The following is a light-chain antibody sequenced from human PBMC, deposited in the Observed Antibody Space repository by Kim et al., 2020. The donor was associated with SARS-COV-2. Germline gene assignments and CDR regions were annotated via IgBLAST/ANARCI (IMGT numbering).Light chain of an antibody. V-gene: IGKV3-15*01. CDR2: DAS. CDR3: QQKNNWPWT. J-gene: IGKJ1*01. CDR1: QTVAGN. Sequence: GSPGERATLPCRASQTVAGNLAWYQQKPGQSPRLLIYDASIRATGIPARFSGSGSGTEFTLTISSLQSEDFAVYYCQQKNNWPWTFGQGTKVDIK.